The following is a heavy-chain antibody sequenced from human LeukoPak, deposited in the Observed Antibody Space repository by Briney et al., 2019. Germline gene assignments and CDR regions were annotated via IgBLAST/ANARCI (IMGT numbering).Heavy chain of an antibody. Sequence: GGSLRLSCVSPGFTFSDYAMTWVRQPPGKGLEWVSGITSSGGSTYYADSVKGRFTISRDNAKNPLYLQMNSLRAEDTAVYYCARDGFGNDYWGQGTLVTVSS. CDR2: ITSSGGST. D-gene: IGHD4-23*01. V-gene: IGHV3-23*01. J-gene: IGHJ4*02. CDR3: ARDGFGNDY. CDR1: GFTFSDYA.